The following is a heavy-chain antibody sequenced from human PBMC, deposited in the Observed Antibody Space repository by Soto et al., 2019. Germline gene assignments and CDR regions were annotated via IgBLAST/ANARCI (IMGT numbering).Heavy chain of an antibody. CDR2: IIPILGIA. V-gene: IGHV1-69*02. D-gene: IGHD6-13*01. Sequence: QVQLVQSGAEVKKPGSSVKVSCKASGGTFSSYTISWVRQAPGQGLEWMGRIIPILGIANYAQKFQGRVTLTADKSPSTAYMELYSLRSEDTAVYYCARWQQLRHYDGMAVWGQGTTVTVSS. CDR1: GGTFSSYT. CDR3: ARWQQLRHYDGMAV. J-gene: IGHJ6*02.